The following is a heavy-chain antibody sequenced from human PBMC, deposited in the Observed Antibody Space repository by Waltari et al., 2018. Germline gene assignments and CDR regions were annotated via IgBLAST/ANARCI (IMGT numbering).Heavy chain of an antibody. D-gene: IGHD6-6*01. CDR2: ISSSSSYI. CDR3: AREGYSSSSETC. CDR1: GFTFSSHS. Sequence: EVQLVESGGGLVKPGGSVRLSCAASGFTFSSHSMNWVRQAPGKGLEWVSSISSSSSYIYYADSVKGRFTISRDNAKNSLYLQMNSLRAEDTAVYYCAREGYSSSSETCWGQGTLVTVSS. V-gene: IGHV3-21*01. J-gene: IGHJ4*02.